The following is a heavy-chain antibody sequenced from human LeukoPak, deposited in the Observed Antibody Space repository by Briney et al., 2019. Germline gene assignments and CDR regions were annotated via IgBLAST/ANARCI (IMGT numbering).Heavy chain of an antibody. D-gene: IGHD6-19*01. J-gene: IGHJ4*02. Sequence: GGSLRLSCAASGFTFSNASLHLVRQAPGRGLEWVSAFDTGFGTYYPDSLKGRFTISTDNSRNTLFLQMNSLRAEDTAVYYCARSSGWWSLDYWGQGTLVTVSS. V-gene: IGHV3-23*01. CDR3: ARSSGWWSLDY. CDR1: GFTFSNAS. CDR2: FDTGFGT.